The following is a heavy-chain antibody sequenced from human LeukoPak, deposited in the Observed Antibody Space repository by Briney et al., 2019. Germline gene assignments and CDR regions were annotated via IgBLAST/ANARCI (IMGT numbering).Heavy chain of an antibody. V-gene: IGHV5-51*01. CDR1: GYSFTSYW. CDR3: ARLKGSGSYPRNDAFDI. J-gene: IGHJ3*02. CDR2: IYPGDSDT. Sequence: GESLKISCKGSGYSFTSYWIGWVRQMPGKGLEWMGIIYPGDSDTRYSPSFQGQVTISADRSISTAYLQWSSLKASDTAMYYCARLKGSGSYPRNDAFDIWGQGTMVTVSS. D-gene: IGHD3-10*01.